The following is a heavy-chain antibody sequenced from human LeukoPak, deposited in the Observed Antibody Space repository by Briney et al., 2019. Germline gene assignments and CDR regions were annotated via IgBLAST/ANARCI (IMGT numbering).Heavy chain of an antibody. CDR3: APYYYDSSGTGGDWFDP. CDR1: GYTLTELS. Sequence: ASVKVSCKVSGYTLTELSMHWVRQAPGKGLEWMGGIIPISGIANYAQKFQGRVTITTDESTSTAYMELSSLRSEDTAVYYCAPYYYDSSGTGGDWFDPWGQGTLVTVSS. CDR2: IIPISGIA. J-gene: IGHJ5*02. D-gene: IGHD3-22*01. V-gene: IGHV1-24*01.